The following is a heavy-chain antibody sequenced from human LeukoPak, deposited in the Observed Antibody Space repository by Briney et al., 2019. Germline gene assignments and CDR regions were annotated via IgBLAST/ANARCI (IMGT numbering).Heavy chain of an antibody. D-gene: IGHD3-10*01. CDR2: IKQDGREK. CDR3: AKDAMVRGVFYYMDV. Sequence: TGGSLRLSCAASGFTFSSYWMSWVRQAPGKGLEWVANIKQDGREKYYVDSVKGRFTISRDNSKNSLYLQMNSLRAEDTALYYCAKDAMVRGVFYYMDVWGKGTTVTVS. J-gene: IGHJ6*03. V-gene: IGHV3-7*03. CDR1: GFTFSSYW.